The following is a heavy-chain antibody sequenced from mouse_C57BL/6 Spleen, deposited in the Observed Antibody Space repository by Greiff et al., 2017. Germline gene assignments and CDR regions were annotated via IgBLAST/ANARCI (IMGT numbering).Heavy chain of an antibody. CDR3: ARRKSHAMDY. CDR1: GFTFSDYG. J-gene: IGHJ4*01. V-gene: IGHV5-15*01. Sequence: EVQLVESGGGLVQPGGSLKLSCAASGFTFSDYGMAWVRQAPRKGPEWVAFISNLAYSIYYADTVTGRFTISRENAKNTLYLEMSSLRSEDTAMYYCARRKSHAMDYWCQGTSVTVSS. CDR2: ISNLAYSI.